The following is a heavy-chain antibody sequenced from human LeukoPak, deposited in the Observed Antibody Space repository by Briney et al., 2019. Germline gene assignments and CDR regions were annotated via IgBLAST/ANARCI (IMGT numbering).Heavy chain of an antibody. D-gene: IGHD6-19*01. CDR2: IKQDGSEK. J-gene: IGHJ4*02. V-gene: IGHV3-7*01. Sequence: GGSLRLSCAASGFTFSSYWMSWVRQAPGKGLEWVANIKQDGSEKYYVDSVKGRFTISRDNAKNSLYLQMNSLRAEDTAVYYCAKMIGYSSGWYMDYWGQGTLVTVSS. CDR1: GFTFSSYW. CDR3: AKMIGYSSGWYMDY.